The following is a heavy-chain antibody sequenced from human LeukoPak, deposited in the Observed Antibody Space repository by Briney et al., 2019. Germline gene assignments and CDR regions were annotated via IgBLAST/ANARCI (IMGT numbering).Heavy chain of an antibody. CDR2: IYYSGST. D-gene: IGHD2-15*01. J-gene: IGHJ6*03. V-gene: IGHV4-59*12. Sequence: SETLSLTCTVSGGSISSYYWSWIRQPPGKGLEWIGSIYYSGSTYYNPSLKSRVTISVDTSKNQFSLKLSSATAADTAVYYCARENCSGGSCYSIYYYYYMDVWGKGTTVTVSS. CDR3: ARENCSGGSCYSIYYYYYMDV. CDR1: GGSISSYY.